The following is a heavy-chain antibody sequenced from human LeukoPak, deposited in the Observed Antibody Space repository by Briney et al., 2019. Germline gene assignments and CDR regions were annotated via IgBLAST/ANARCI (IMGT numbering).Heavy chain of an antibody. CDR1: GGSISSYY. Sequence: PSETLSLTCTVSGGSISSYYWSWIRQPAGKGLEWIGRIYTSGSTNYNPSLKSRVTISVDTSKNQFSLKLSSVTAADTAVYYCAVDDYSNTEYFQHWGQGTLVTVSS. D-gene: IGHD4-11*01. V-gene: IGHV4-4*07. CDR3: AVDDYSNTEYFQH. J-gene: IGHJ1*01. CDR2: IYTSGST.